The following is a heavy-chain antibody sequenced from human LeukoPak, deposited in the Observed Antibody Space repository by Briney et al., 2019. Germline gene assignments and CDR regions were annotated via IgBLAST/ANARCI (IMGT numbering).Heavy chain of an antibody. Sequence: PGGSLRPSCAASGFTFSSYWMHWVRHAPGKGLMWVSRINIDASSTISADSVKGRFTFSRDNAKNTLYRQMSSLRAEDTAVYDCAKGSVPVRWVGGFNVKLPRPIRHYVFDSWGRGTLVTVSS. CDR3: AKGSVPVRWVGGFNVKLPRPIRHYVFDS. J-gene: IGHJ4*02. D-gene: IGHD3-10*01. CDR1: GFTFSSYW. V-gene: IGHV3-74*01. CDR2: INIDASST.